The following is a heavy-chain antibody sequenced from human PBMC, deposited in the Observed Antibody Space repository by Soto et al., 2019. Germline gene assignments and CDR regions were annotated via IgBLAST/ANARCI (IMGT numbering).Heavy chain of an antibody. CDR3: ASGRRGGN. V-gene: IGHV1-3*01. J-gene: IGHJ1*01. D-gene: IGHD2-15*01. CDR1: GYTLTPFP. Sequence: ASQKGSCKASGYTLTPFPIHWVRQAPGQRLKWMGWINAANGDRRSSPTCQGRVTVTRDTPASTAYMELISLSSAGTAVYYCASGRRGGNWGQGTLVTVSS. CDR2: INAANGDR.